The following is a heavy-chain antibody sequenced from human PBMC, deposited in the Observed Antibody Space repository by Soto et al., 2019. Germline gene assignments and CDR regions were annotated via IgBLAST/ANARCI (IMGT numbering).Heavy chain of an antibody. V-gene: IGHV3-23*01. CDR1: GLTFNSYA. CDR2: ISDSGGST. CDR3: AKDSRSLTRITIFGVDYLDV. J-gene: IGHJ6*03. Sequence: EVQLLESGGGLVQPGGSLRLSCAASGLTFNSYAMSWVRQAPGKGLEWVAAISDSGGSTYYADSVKGRFTISRDNSKNTLYLQMFSLRLEDTAVYYCAKDSRSLTRITIFGVDYLDVWGKGTTVTVSS. D-gene: IGHD3-3*01.